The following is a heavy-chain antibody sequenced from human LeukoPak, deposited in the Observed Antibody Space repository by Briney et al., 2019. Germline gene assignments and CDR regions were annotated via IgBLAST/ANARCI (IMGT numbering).Heavy chain of an antibody. V-gene: IGHV4-59*08. D-gene: IGHD1-26*01. J-gene: IGHJ3*02. CDR2: IYYSGST. Sequence: SETLSLTCTVSGGSISSYFWSWIRQPPGKGLEWIGYIYYSGSTNYNPSLKSRVTISVDTSKNQFSLKLSSVTAADTAVYYCARPKVGATYAFDIWGQGTMVTVSS. CDR1: GGSISSYF. CDR3: ARPKVGATYAFDI.